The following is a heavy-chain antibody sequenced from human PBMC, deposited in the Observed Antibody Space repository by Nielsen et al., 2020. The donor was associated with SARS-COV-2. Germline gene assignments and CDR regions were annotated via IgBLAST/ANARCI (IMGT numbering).Heavy chain of an antibody. Sequence: ASVKVSCKASGYTFTGYYMHWVRQAPGQGLEWMGWINPNSGGTNYAQKFQGRVTMTRDTSISTAYMELSRLRSDDTAVYYCARDLGRFFRGQQLARDAFDIWGQGTMVTVSS. D-gene: IGHD6-13*01. CDR1: GYTFTGYY. J-gene: IGHJ3*02. CDR3: ARDLGRFFRGQQLARDAFDI. V-gene: IGHV1-2*02. CDR2: INPNSGGT.